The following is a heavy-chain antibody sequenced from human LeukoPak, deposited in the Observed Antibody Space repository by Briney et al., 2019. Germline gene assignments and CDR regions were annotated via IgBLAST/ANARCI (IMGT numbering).Heavy chain of an antibody. CDR2: IYYTGST. Sequence: SETLSLTCTVSGGSISLGSYFWGWIRQPPGKGLEWIGSIYYTGSTYYNPSLKSRGTISVDTSKNQFSLKLSSVTAADTAVYYYARHINGSGSTGPRGYYYYYYGMDVWGQGTTVTVSS. J-gene: IGHJ6*02. CDR3: ARHINGSGSTGPRGYYYYYYGMDV. D-gene: IGHD3-10*01. CDR1: GGSISLGSYF. V-gene: IGHV4-39*01.